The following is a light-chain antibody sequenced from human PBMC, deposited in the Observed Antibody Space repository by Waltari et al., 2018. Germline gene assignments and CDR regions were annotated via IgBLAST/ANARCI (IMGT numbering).Light chain of an antibody. V-gene: IGKV1-5*03. CDR1: QSIAIW. CDR2: KAS. CDR3: QQYNTYSTWA. J-gene: IGKJ1*01. Sequence: DIQMTQSPSTLSASVGDRVTITCRDSQSIAIWLAWYQQKPGKAPKLLISKASNLESGVPSRFSGSGSGTEFTLTISSLQPDDFAAYYCQQYNTYSTWAFGQGTKVEIK.